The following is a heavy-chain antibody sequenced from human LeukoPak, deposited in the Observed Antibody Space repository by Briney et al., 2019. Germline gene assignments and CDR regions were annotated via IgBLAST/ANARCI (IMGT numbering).Heavy chain of an antibody. V-gene: IGHV4-39*01. D-gene: IGHD6-19*01. Sequence: SETLSLTCTVSGGSISSSSYYWGWIRQPPGKGLEWIGSIYYSGSTYYNPSLKSRVTMSVDTSKNQFSLKLSSVTAADTAVYYCNNGALGAGTVYFQHWGQGTLVTVSS. CDR3: NNGALGAGTVYFQH. CDR2: IYYSGST. J-gene: IGHJ1*01. CDR1: GGSISSSSYY.